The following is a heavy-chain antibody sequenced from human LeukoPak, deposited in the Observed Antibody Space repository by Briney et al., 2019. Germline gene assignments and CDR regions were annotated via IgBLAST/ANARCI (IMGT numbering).Heavy chain of an antibody. Sequence: GGSPRLSCAASGFTFSSYWMHWVRQAPGKGLVWVSCINTDGSSTSYADSVKDRFTISRDNAKNTLYLQMNSLRAEDTAVYYCARESGIAAALDLWGQGTLVTVSS. CDR2: INTDGSST. CDR3: ARESGIAAALDL. J-gene: IGHJ5*02. D-gene: IGHD6-13*01. CDR1: GFTFSSYW. V-gene: IGHV3-74*01.